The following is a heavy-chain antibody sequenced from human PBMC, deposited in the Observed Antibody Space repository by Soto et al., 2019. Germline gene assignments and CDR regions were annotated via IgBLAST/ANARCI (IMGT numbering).Heavy chain of an antibody. V-gene: IGHV3-33*01. Sequence: QVQLVESGGGVVQPGRSLRLSCAASGFTFSSYGMHWVRQAPGKGLEWVAVLWYDGTHPYYADSVKGRFTISRDNSKNTLYLQMNSLRAEDTAVYYCARDRGSSWYGPIDYWGQGTLVAVSS. CDR1: GFTFSSYG. CDR2: LWYDGTHP. J-gene: IGHJ4*02. D-gene: IGHD6-13*01. CDR3: ARDRGSSWYGPIDY.